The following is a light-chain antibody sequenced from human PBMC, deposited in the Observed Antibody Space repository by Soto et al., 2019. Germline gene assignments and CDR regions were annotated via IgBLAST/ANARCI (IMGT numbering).Light chain of an antibody. Sequence: QSVLTQPASVSGSPGQSITLSCTGTGSDVGAYNYVSWYQQNPGKAPQLMIYDVTTRPSGISNRFSGSKSGNTASLTISGLQAEAEADYYCIAYTSSSTYVFGTGTKVTVL. CDR3: IAYTSSSTYV. CDR1: GSDVGAYNY. V-gene: IGLV2-14*01. J-gene: IGLJ1*01. CDR2: DVT.